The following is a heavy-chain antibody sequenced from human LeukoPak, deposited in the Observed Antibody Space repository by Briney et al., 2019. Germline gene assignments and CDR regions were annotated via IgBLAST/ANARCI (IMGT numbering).Heavy chain of an antibody. Sequence: GGSLRLSCTASGFTFSSYGMTWVRQAPGKGLEWVSGISGSGSSTHYADSVKGRFTTSRDNSKNTVYLQMNSLRAEGTAVYYCARWYNWFDPWGQGTLVTVSS. D-gene: IGHD2-8*01. V-gene: IGHV3-23*01. J-gene: IGHJ5*02. CDR3: ARWYNWFDP. CDR1: GFTFSSYG. CDR2: ISGSGSST.